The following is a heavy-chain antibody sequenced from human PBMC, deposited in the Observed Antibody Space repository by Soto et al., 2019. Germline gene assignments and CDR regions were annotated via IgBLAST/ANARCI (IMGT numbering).Heavy chain of an antibody. J-gene: IGHJ4*02. CDR3: ARSETGYSRFDY. D-gene: IGHD3-9*01. CDR1: GYTITRNA. V-gene: IGHV1-3*01. Sequence: QVQLVQSGAEVKKPGASVKVSCKASGYTITRNAIHWVRQAPGQRLEWIGRINAGNGDTKYSQEFQGRVTITRDTSASAAYMEMSTLGSEDTSIYYCARSETGYSRFDYWGQGTQVTVSS. CDR2: INAGNGDT.